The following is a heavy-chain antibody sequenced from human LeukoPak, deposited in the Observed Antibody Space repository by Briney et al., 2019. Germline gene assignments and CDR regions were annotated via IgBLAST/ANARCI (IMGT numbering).Heavy chain of an antibody. V-gene: IGHV3-30*18. J-gene: IGHJ3*02. CDR3: AKDLSTIFGVVIILATETGDAFDI. Sequence: PGGSLRLSCAASGFTFSGYGMHWVRQAPSKGLEWVAVIAYDGSNKYYADSMKGRLTISRDNSKNTMYLQMNSLRAEDTAVYYWAKDLSTIFGVVIILATETGDAFDISGQGTMVTVSS. CDR2: IAYDGSNK. D-gene: IGHD3-3*01. CDR1: GFTFSGYG.